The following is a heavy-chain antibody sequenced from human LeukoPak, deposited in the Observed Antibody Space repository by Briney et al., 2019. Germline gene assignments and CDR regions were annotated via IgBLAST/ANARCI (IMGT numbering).Heavy chain of an antibody. J-gene: IGHJ4*02. CDR1: GYTFTGYY. V-gene: IGHV1-2*04. CDR2: INPNSGGT. Sequence: ASVKVSCKASGYTFTGYYMHWVRQAPGQGLEWMGWINPNSGGTNYAQKFQGWVTMTRDTSISTAYMELSRLRSDDTAVYYCARGGYCSSTSCAEIDYWGQGTLVTVSS. CDR3: ARGGYCSSTSCAEIDY. D-gene: IGHD2-2*01.